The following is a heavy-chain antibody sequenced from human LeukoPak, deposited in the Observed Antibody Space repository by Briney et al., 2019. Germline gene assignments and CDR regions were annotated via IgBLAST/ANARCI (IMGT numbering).Heavy chain of an antibody. CDR2: ISSSSSYI. V-gene: IGHV3-21*01. J-gene: IGHJ4*02. D-gene: IGHD3-10*01. CDR3: XXXXXXLLWFGELFSYFDY. CDR1: GFTFSSYS. Sequence: AGGSLRLSCAASGFTFSSYSMNWVRQAPGKGLEWVSSISSSSSYIYYADSVKGRFTISRDNAKNSLYLQMNSLRAEDTAVYYXXXXXXXLLWFGELFSYFDYWGQGTLVTVSS.